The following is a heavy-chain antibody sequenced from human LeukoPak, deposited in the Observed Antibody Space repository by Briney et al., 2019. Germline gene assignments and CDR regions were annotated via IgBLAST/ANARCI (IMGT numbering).Heavy chain of an antibody. V-gene: IGHV3-11*04. CDR2: ISSSGSTI. Sequence: PGGSLRLSCAASGFTFSDYYMSWIRQAPGKGLEWVSYISSSGSTIYYADSVKGRFTISRDNAKGSLYLQMNSLRAEDTAVYYCAGSGSYKYYFDYWGQGTLVTVSS. CDR1: GFTFSDYY. J-gene: IGHJ4*02. CDR3: AGSGSYKYYFDY. D-gene: IGHD3-10*01.